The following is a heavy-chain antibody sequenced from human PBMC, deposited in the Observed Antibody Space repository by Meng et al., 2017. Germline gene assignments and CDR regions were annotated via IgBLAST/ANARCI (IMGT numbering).Heavy chain of an antibody. D-gene: IGHD3-3*01. CDR3: ASNYFWSGRYYYGMDV. CDR1: GYSISSGYY. J-gene: IGHJ6*02. CDR2: IYHSGIT. Sequence: SETLSLTCAVSGYSISSGYYWGWIRQPPGKGLEWIGSIYHSGITYYNPSLKSRVTISVDTSKNQFSLKLSSVTAADTAVYYCASNYFWSGRYYYGMDVWGQGTTVTVSS. V-gene: IGHV4-38-2*01.